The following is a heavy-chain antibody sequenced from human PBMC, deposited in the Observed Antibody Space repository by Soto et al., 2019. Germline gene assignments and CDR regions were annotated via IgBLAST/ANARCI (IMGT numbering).Heavy chain of an antibody. J-gene: IGHJ4*02. Sequence: SETLSLTCAVYGGSFSGYYWTGIRQPPGTGLEWIGEINHSGSTNYNPSLKSRVTISVDTSKNQFSLKLTSVTAADTAVYYCARTLPNRQLFDSWSQGTLVTVSS. D-gene: IGHD1-1*01. CDR1: GGSFSGYY. V-gene: IGHV4-34*01. CDR3: ARTLPNRQLFDS. CDR2: INHSGST.